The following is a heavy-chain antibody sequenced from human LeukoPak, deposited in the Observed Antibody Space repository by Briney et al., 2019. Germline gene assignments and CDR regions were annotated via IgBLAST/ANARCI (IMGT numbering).Heavy chain of an antibody. CDR1: GFTFSSYS. CDR2: ISSSSSTI. V-gene: IGHV3-48*01. Sequence: GGSLRLSCAASGFTFSSYSMNWVRQAPGKGLEWVSYISSSSSTIYYADSVKGRFTISRDNAKNSLYLQMNSLRAEDTAVYYCARDRGYFYWGQGTLVTVSS. CDR3: ARDRGYFY. D-gene: IGHD5-18*01. J-gene: IGHJ4*02.